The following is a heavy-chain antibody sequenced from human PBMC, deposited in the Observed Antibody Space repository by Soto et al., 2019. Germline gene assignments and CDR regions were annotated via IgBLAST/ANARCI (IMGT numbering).Heavy chain of an antibody. Sequence: GASVKVSCKASGYTFTSYGISWVRQAPGQGLEWMGWISAYNGNTNYAQKLQGRVTMTTDTSTSTAYMELRSLRSDDTAVYYCARDRNYYASSGYYLIEYFQHRGQGTLVTVSS. D-gene: IGHD3-22*01. CDR3: ARDRNYYASSGYYLIEYFQH. J-gene: IGHJ1*01. CDR1: GYTFTSYG. V-gene: IGHV1-18*04. CDR2: ISAYNGNT.